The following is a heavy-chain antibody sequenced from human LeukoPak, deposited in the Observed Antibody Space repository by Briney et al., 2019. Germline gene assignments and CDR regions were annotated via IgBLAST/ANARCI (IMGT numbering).Heavy chain of an antibody. V-gene: IGHV1-8*01. Sequence: ASVRVSCKASGYTFTSYDINWVRQATGQGLEWMGWMNPNSGNTGYAQKFQGRVSMTWNTSISTAYMELSSLKSEDTAVYYCAKIGAAARRTPNPRWFDPWGQGTLVTVSS. CDR3: AKIGAAARRTPNPRWFDP. D-gene: IGHD6-6*01. CDR2: MNPNSGNT. J-gene: IGHJ5*02. CDR1: GYTFTSYD.